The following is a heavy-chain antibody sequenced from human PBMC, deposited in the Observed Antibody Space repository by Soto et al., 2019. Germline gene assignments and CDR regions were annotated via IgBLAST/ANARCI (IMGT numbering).Heavy chain of an antibody. D-gene: IGHD2-15*01. CDR2: IIPIFGTA. CDR3: ARESRYCSGGSCYFLPGIDY. V-gene: IGHV1-69*12. Sequence: QVQLVQSGAEVKKPGSSVKVSCKASGGPFSSFPISWVRQAPGQGLEWMGGIIPIFGTANYGQKFQGRVTITADESTSTAYMELSSLRSEDTAVYYCARESRYCSGGSCYFLPGIDYWGQGTLVTVSS. CDR1: GGPFSSFP. J-gene: IGHJ4*02.